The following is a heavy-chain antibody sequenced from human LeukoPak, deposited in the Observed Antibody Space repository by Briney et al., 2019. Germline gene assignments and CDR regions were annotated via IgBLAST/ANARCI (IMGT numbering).Heavy chain of an antibody. J-gene: IGHJ3*02. CDR1: GYTFTGYY. CDR2: INADSGGT. D-gene: IGHD4-23*01. Sequence: ASVKVSCKSSGYTFTGYYMHWVRHAPELGLESMGWINADSGGTKYAQSFQGRVTMTRDTSISTAYMELSRLRSDDTAVYYCATPTVGTSRFDGFDNWGQGTMVTVSP. V-gene: IGHV1-2*02. CDR3: ATPTVGTSRFDGFDN.